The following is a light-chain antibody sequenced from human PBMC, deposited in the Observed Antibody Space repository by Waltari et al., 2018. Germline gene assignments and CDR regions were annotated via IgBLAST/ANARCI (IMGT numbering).Light chain of an antibody. J-gene: IGKJ2*01. CDR3: QQYGTSPPYT. Sequence: EIVLTQSLGTLSLSSGERATLSCRASQYVSSRTFSWYQQKPGQAPRLLIYGASSMATGIPDRFSGSGSGTDFTLTIRRLEPEDFVVYYCQQYGTSPPYTFGQGTKLEI. V-gene: IGKV3-20*01. CDR2: GAS. CDR1: QYVSSRT.